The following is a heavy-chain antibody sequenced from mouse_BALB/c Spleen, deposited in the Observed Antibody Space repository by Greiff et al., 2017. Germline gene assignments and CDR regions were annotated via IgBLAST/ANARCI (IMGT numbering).Heavy chain of an antibody. Sequence: QVQLQQSGAELVRPGASVTLSCKASGYTFTDYEMHWVKQTPVHGLEWIGAIDPETGGTAYNQKFKGKATLTADKSSSTAYMELRSLTSEDSAVYYCTRWYGNYAWFAYWGQGTLVTVSA. CDR2: IDPETGGT. V-gene: IGHV1-15*01. J-gene: IGHJ3*01. D-gene: IGHD2-10*02. CDR3: TRWYGNYAWFAY. CDR1: GYTFTDYE.